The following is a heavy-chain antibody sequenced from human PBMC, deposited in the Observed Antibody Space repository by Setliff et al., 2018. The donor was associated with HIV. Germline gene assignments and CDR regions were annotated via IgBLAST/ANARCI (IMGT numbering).Heavy chain of an antibody. CDR2: IYHSGST. D-gene: IGHD3-3*01. Sequence: KASETLSLTCGVSGYSISSGYFWGWIRQPPGKGLEWIGSIYHSGSTYCNPSLKSRVTISLDTSKNQFSLKLTSVTAADTAVYYCARDDGIFGVVIIPWFDPWGQGTLVTVSS. CDR1: GYSISSGYF. J-gene: IGHJ5*02. CDR3: ARDDGIFGVVIIPWFDP. V-gene: IGHV4-38-2*02.